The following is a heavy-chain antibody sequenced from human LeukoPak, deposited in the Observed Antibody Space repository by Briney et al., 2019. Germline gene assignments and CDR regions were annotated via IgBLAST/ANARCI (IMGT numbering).Heavy chain of an antibody. Sequence: PSETLSLTCTVSGGSISSYYWSWIRRPAGKGLEWIGRIYTSGSTNYNPSLKSRVTMSVDTSKNQFSLKLSSVTAADTAVYYCARDTYYYDSSGPKYDYWGQGTLVTVSS. V-gene: IGHV4-4*07. CDR1: GGSISSYY. D-gene: IGHD3-22*01. CDR2: IYTSGST. CDR3: ARDTYYYDSSGPKYDY. J-gene: IGHJ4*02.